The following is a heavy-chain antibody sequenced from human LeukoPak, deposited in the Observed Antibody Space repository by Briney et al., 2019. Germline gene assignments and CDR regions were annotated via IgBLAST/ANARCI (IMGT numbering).Heavy chain of an antibody. CDR1: GGSFSSYY. V-gene: IGHV4-34*01. CDR2: INHSGST. J-gene: IGHJ5*02. CDR3: ASGITVTTAWFDP. D-gene: IGHD4-17*01. Sequence: SETLSLTCAVYGGSFSSYYWCWIRQPPGKGLEWIGEINHSGSTNYNPSLKSRVTISVDTSKNQFSLKLSSVTAADTAVYYCASGITVTTAWFDPWGQGTLVTVSS.